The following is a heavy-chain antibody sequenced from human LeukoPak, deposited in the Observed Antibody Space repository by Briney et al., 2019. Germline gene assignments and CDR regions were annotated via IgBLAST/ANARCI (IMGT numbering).Heavy chain of an antibody. CDR1: GFTFSSFD. D-gene: IGHD2-8*01. J-gene: IGHJ6*02. Sequence: PGGSLRLSCAASGFTFSSFDMNWVRQAPGKGLEWVSSIRSSDSSTYYADSVMGRFTISRDNSKNTLYLQMNSLRAEDTAVYYCARGPERTGVGTRYYYDMDVWGQGTTVTVSS. CDR2: IRSSDSST. CDR3: ARGPERTGVGTRYYYDMDV. V-gene: IGHV3-48*01.